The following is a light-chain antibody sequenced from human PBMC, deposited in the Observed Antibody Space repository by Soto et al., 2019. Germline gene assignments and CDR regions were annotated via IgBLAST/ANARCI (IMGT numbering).Light chain of an antibody. Sequence: EIVLTQSPGTLSLSPGERATLSCRASQSVGSGSLAWYQQKPGQAPRLLIYGASSRATGIPDRFSGSGSGTDFTLTIRSLEPEDFAVYYCQHYGSSPRRTFGQGTKVEIK. V-gene: IGKV3-20*01. CDR3: QHYGSSPRRT. CDR2: GAS. CDR1: QSVGSGS. J-gene: IGKJ1*01.